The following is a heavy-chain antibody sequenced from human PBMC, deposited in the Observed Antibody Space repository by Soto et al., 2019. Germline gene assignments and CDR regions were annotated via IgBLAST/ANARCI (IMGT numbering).Heavy chain of an antibody. Sequence: SQTLSLTCAISGDSVSSNSAAWNWIRQSPSRGLEWLGRTYYRSKWYNDYTVSVKSRITINPDTSKNQFSLQLNSVTPEDTAVYYCARDRVAAAGKVYYYYGMDVWGQRTRVTVAS. CDR2: TYYRSKWYN. CDR1: GDSVSSNSAA. J-gene: IGHJ6*02. CDR3: ARDRVAAAGKVYYYYGMDV. V-gene: IGHV6-1*01. D-gene: IGHD6-13*01.